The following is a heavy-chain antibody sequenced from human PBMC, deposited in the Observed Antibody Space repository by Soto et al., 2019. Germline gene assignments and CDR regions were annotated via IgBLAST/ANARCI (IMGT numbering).Heavy chain of an antibody. CDR1: GITLSNAW. D-gene: IGHD3-16*01. CDR3: PPPRPGPHVYVY. J-gene: IGHJ4*02. Sequence: EVQLVESGGGLVKPGGSLRLSCAASGITLSNAWMTWVRQAPGKGLEWVGRIKSKADGSTTEYGSPVKDRFIITRDDSENPLDLQMHSLKTEDTAVYYCPPPRPGPHVYVYWGQGTLVTVPS. V-gene: IGHV3-15*01. CDR2: IKSKADGSTT.